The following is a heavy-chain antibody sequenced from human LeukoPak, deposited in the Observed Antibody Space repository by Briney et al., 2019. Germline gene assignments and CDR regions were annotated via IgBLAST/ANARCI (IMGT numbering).Heavy chain of an antibody. CDR1: GYTFTDYG. V-gene: IGHV1-18*01. D-gene: IGHD3-3*01. CDR2: ISAYNGNT. Sequence: ASVKVSCKASGYTFTDYGINWVRQAPGQGLEWMGWISAYNGNTNYAEKFQGRLTMTTDTSTTTAYVELRSLRSDDTAMYYCARDHGSFGVVVNDAFDIWGQGTMVTVSS. J-gene: IGHJ3*02. CDR3: ARDHGSFGVVVNDAFDI.